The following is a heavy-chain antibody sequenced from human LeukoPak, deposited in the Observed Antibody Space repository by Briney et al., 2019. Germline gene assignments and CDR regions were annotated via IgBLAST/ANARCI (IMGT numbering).Heavy chain of an antibody. V-gene: IGHV3-30*04. CDR2: ISYDGSNK. CDR1: GFTFSTYT. J-gene: IGHJ6*03. D-gene: IGHD6-13*01. Sequence: GGSLRLSCAASGFTFSTYTIHWVRQAPGKWLEWVAVISYDGSNKYYADSVKGRFTISRDNSKNTLYLQMNSLRAEDTAVYYCAKVGAAATWGIYYYYYMDVWGKGTTVTISS. CDR3: AKVGAAATWGIYYYYYMDV.